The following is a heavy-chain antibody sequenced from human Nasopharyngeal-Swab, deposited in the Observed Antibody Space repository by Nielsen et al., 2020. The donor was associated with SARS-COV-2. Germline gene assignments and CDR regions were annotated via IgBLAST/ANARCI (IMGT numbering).Heavy chain of an antibody. D-gene: IGHD2-2*01. CDR1: GFTFSSYW. V-gene: IGHV3-7*01. J-gene: IGHJ6*02. CDR2: IKQDGSEK. CDR3: ASSTSRYYYYYGMDV. Sequence: GGSLRLSCAASGFTFSSYWMSWVRQAPGKGLEWVANIKQDGSEKYYVDSVKGRFTISRDNSKNTLYLQMNSLRAEDTAVYYCASSTSRYYYYYGMDVWGQGTTVTVFS.